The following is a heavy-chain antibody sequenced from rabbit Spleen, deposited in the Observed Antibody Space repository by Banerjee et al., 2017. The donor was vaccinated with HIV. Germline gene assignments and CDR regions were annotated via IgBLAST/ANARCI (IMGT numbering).Heavy chain of an antibody. CDR2: IDPIFGST. V-gene: IGHV1S39*01. Sequence: EQLVESGGGLVQPGGSLKLSCKASGFDFSAYGVSWVRQAPGKGLEWIGYIDPIFGSTYYASWAKGRFTISKTSSTTVTLQVTSLTAADTATYFCARVVGGAFVWSVDLWGPGTLVTVS. J-gene: IGHJ4*01. CDR1: GFDFSAYG. D-gene: IGHD5-1*01. CDR3: ARVVGGAFVWSVDL.